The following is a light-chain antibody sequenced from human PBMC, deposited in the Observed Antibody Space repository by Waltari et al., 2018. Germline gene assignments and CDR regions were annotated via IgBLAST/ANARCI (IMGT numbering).Light chain of an antibody. CDR1: QSLLPSDGRTF. CDR3: MQSVQLPT. V-gene: IGKV2-29*01. J-gene: IGKJ4*02. Sequence: DIVVTQTPLSLSVTPGQPASISCQSNQSLLPSDGRTFLSWYLQTPGQSPLVLIYDVSSRVSGVPERFGGSGSGTDFTLKISRVEAEDVGLYYCMQSVQLPTFGGGTKLEIK. CDR2: DVS.